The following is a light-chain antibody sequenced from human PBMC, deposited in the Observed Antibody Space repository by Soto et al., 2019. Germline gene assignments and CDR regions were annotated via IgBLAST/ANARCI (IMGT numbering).Light chain of an antibody. J-gene: IGKJ1*01. CDR1: QSVSMW. Sequence: DIQITQSPSTLSASVGDRVTITCRASQSVSMWLAWSQQKPGKAPKLLIYRASTLESGVPSRFSGSGSGTEFTLTISSLQPDDFATYYCQQYNSYPTFGQGTKVDIK. CDR2: RAS. CDR3: QQYNSYPT. V-gene: IGKV1-5*03.